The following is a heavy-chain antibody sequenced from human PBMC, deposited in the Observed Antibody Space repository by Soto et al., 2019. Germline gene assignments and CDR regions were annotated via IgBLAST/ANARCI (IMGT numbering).Heavy chain of an antibody. CDR1: GYTFTNYG. CDR2: INVYDGDT. CDR3: ARDFSASEATPFGY. Sequence: QVQLVQSGAEVKKPGASVQVSCKASGYTFTNYGIGWVRQAPGQGLEWMGWINVYDGDTNYAQNFQGRVTMTTDTSTGTAYMELRSLRTDDTAVYYCARDFSASEATPFGYWGQGTLVTVSS. J-gene: IGHJ4*02. V-gene: IGHV1-18*04. D-gene: IGHD1-26*01.